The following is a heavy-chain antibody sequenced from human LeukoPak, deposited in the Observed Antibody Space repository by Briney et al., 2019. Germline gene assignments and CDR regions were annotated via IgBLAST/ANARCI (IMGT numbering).Heavy chain of an antibody. V-gene: IGHV4-39*07. CDR2: IYYSGST. D-gene: IGHD3-22*01. CDR3: ARSEEDYYDSSGYENWFDP. J-gene: IGHJ5*02. CDR1: GGSISSSSYY. Sequence: SETLSLTCTVSGGSISSSSYYWGWIRQPPGKGLEWIGSIYYSGSTYYNPSLKSRVTISVDTSKNQFSLKLSSVTAADTAVYYCARSEEDYYDSSGYENWFDPWGQGTLVTVSS.